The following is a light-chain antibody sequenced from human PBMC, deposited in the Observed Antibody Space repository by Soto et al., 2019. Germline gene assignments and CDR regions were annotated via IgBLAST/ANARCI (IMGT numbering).Light chain of an antibody. V-gene: IGKV1-5*01. CDR1: QSISSY. Sequence: DIQMTQSPSSLPASVGDRVTITCRASQSISSYLNWYQQKPGKAPKLLIYAASSLESGVPSRFSGSGSGTEFTLTISSLQPDDFATYYCQQYNSFWTFGQGTKVEIK. CDR3: QQYNSFWT. J-gene: IGKJ1*01. CDR2: AAS.